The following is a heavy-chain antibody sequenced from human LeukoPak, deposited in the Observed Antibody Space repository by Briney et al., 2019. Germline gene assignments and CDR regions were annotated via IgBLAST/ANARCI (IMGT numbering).Heavy chain of an antibody. J-gene: IGHJ6*04. CDR2: ISTSSSYI. D-gene: IGHD3-10*02. Sequence: GGSLRLSCAASGFTFSTYSMNWVRQAPGKGLEWVSSISTSSSYIYHADSVKGRFTTSRDNAKNSLYLQMNSLRAEDTAVYYCAELGITMIGGVWGKGTTVTISS. CDR3: AELGITMIGGV. V-gene: IGHV3-21*01. CDR1: GFTFSTYS.